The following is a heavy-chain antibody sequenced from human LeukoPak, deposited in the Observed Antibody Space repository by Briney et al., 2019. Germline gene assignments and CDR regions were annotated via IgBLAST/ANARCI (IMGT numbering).Heavy chain of an antibody. CDR1: GRTFSSYA. CDR3: ARVLGENSDAFDI. D-gene: IGHD3-10*01. V-gene: IGHV1-69*06. J-gene: IGHJ3*02. Sequence: ASVKVSCKASGRTFSSYAISWVRQAPGQGLEWMGGIIPIFGTANYAQKFQGRVTITADKSTSTAYMELSRLRSEDTAVYYCARVLGENSDAFDIWGQGTMVTVSS. CDR2: IIPIFGTA.